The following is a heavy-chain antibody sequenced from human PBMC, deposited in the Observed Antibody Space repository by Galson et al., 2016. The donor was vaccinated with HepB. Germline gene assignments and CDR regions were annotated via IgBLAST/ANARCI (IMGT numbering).Heavy chain of an antibody. V-gene: IGHV4-31*11. CDR2: IHYSGST. D-gene: IGHD5-18*01. CDR1: GGSVSSDH. J-gene: IGHJ4*02. Sequence: TLSLTCAVSGGSVSSDHWSWIRQHPGKGLEWIGYIHYSGSTYYNPSLERRVSISVDTSKNQFSLKLSSVTAADTAVYYCARDKNERGYSYGHFDYWGQGALVTVSS. CDR3: ARDKNERGYSYGHFDY.